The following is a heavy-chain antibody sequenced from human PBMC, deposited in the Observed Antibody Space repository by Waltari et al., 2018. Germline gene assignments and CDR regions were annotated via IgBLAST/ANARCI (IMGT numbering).Heavy chain of an antibody. D-gene: IGHD6-13*01. CDR1: GGSISSSSYY. CDR2: IYYSGGT. J-gene: IGHJ3*02. Sequence: QLQLQESGPGLVKPSETLSLTCTVSGGSISSSSYYWGWIRQPPGKGLAWIGSIYYSGGTYYNPSLTSRVTISVDTSKNQFSLKLSSVTAADTAVYYCARHGPYSSSWTLGAFDIWGQGTMVTVSS. CDR3: ARHGPYSSSWTLGAFDI. V-gene: IGHV4-39*01.